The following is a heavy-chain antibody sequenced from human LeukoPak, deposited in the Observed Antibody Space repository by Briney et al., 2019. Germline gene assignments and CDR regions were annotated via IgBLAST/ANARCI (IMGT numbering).Heavy chain of an antibody. CDR1: GYTFTSYD. CDR2: MNPNSGNT. CDR3: ARTSSSWFHYYGMDV. D-gene: IGHD6-13*01. V-gene: IGHV1-8*01. Sequence: ASVKVSCKASGYTFTSYDINWVRPATGQGLEWMGWMNPNSGNTGYAQKFQGRVTMTRNTSISTAYMELSSLRSEDTAVYYCARTSSSWFHYYGMDVWGQGTTVTVSS. J-gene: IGHJ6*02.